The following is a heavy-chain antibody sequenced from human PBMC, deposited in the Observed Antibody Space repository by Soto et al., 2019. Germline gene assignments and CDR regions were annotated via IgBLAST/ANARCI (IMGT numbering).Heavy chain of an antibody. Sequence: QVQLVESGGGVVQPGRSLRLSCAASGFTFSSYGMHWVRQAPGKGLEWVAVIWYDGSNKYYADSVKGRFTISRDNSKNTLYLQMNSLRAEDTAVYYCARDASPVLRYFDWLYYYGMDVWGQGTTVTVSS. CDR3: ARDASPVLRYFDWLYYYGMDV. D-gene: IGHD3-9*01. CDR1: GFTFSSYG. V-gene: IGHV3-33*01. J-gene: IGHJ6*02. CDR2: IWYDGSNK.